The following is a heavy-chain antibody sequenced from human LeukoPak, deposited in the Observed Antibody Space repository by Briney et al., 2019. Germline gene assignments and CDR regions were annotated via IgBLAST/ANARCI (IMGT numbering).Heavy chain of an antibody. D-gene: IGHD4-17*01. V-gene: IGHV4-28*05. CDR3: ARKATTGPTKAAFDI. CDR2: IYYSGSI. CDR1: GYSISSSNY. Sequence: KASETLSLTCAVSGYSISSSNYWGWIRQPPGKGLEWIGHIYYSGSIYYKPSLKSRVTMSVDTSKNQFSLKLSSVTAVDTAVYYCARKATTGPTKAAFDIWGRGTMVTVSS. J-gene: IGHJ3*02.